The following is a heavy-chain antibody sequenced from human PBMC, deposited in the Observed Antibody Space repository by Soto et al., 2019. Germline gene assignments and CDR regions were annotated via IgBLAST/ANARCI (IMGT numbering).Heavy chain of an antibody. CDR2: ITSDSSTI. CDR3: ARVGRGVYGMDV. V-gene: IGHV3-48*02. D-gene: IGHD2-8*01. Sequence: EVQLAESGGGLVQPGGSLRLSCAASGFTFSSYSINWVRQAPGKGLEWFSYITSDSSTISYADSVKGRFTVSRDNAKNSLYLQMNSLRDEDTAVYYCARVGRGVYGMDVWGQGTSVTVSS. CDR1: GFTFSSYS. J-gene: IGHJ6*02.